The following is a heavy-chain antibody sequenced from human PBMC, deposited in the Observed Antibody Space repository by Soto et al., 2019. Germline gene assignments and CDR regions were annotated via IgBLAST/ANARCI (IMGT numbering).Heavy chain of an antibody. J-gene: IGHJ4*02. CDR2: IYSGGTT. CDR3: ARVRGTAGKRYFDY. D-gene: IGHD6-13*01. V-gene: IGHV3-53*01. Sequence: GGPLRLSCTAAGFTVSSNFMNWVGQAPGKGLEWVSVIYSGGTTYYADSVKGRFTISRDNSKNTVYLQMNRLRAEDTAVYYCARVRGTAGKRYFDYWGPGTLVTVSS. CDR1: GFTVSSNF.